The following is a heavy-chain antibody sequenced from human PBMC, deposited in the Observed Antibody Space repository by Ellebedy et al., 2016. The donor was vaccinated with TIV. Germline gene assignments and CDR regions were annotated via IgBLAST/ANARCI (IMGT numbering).Heavy chain of an antibody. D-gene: IGHD1-26*01. CDR3: AKIRAQWEPLDY. V-gene: IGHV3-30-3*02. CDR1: GFIFGSYG. J-gene: IGHJ4*02. CDR2: ISYEGSNE. Sequence: GESLKISXAASGFIFGSYGMHWVRQAPGKGLEWVTVISYEGSNEYYIDSVKGRFTISRDNSKNTLYLQMNSLRAEDTAVYYCAKIRAQWEPLDYWGQGTLVTVSS.